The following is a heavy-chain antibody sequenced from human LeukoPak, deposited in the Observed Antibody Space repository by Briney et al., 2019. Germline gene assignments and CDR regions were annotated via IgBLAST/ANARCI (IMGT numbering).Heavy chain of an antibody. J-gene: IGHJ4*02. CDR1: GGSISPYY. CDR2: IYYSGNT. CDR3: AKDGIHYGDSPYYFDY. D-gene: IGHD4-17*01. V-gene: IGHV4-59*01. Sequence: TSETLSLTCTVSGGSISPYYWSWIRQPPGKGLEWLGYIYYSGNTEYKPSLKSRVAMSVDTSKNQFSLRLSSVTAADTAVYYCAKDGIHYGDSPYYFDYWGQGTLVTVSS.